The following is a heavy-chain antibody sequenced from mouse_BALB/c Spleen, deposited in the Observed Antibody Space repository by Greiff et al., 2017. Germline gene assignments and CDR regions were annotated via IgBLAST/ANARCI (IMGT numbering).Heavy chain of an antibody. CDR2: ISSGSSTI. Sequence: VQLKESGGGLVQPGGSRKLSCAASGFTFSSFGMHWVRQAPEKGLEWVAYISSGSSTIYYADTVKGRFTISRDNPKNTLFLQMTSLRSEDTAMYYCARSYYYGSSYGYFDYWGQGTTLTVSS. V-gene: IGHV5-17*02. CDR1: GFTFSSFG. D-gene: IGHD1-1*01. J-gene: IGHJ2*01. CDR3: ARSYYYGSSYGYFDY.